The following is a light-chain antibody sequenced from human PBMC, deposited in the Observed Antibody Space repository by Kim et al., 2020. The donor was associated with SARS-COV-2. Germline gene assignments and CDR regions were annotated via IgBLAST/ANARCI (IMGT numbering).Light chain of an antibody. J-gene: IGLJ3*02. CDR1: RGSIASRY. CDR2: DDN. Sequence: TVTHSCNRSRGSIASRYVHWYTQRPGSAPITVIYDDNERPSGVPDRFSGSIDSSSNTASLTISGLRTEDEADYYCQSYDSSKDCVFGGGTQLTVL. CDR3: QSYDSSKDCV. V-gene: IGLV6-57*03.